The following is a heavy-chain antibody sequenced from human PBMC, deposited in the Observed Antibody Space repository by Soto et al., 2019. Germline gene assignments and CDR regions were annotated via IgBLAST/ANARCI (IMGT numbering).Heavy chain of an antibody. CDR1: GFTFGGYG. Sequence: GGSLRLSCAASGFTFGGYGMHWVRQVPGKGLEWVSGISWNSGKVVYADSVKGRFTMSRDNAKKSLYLQMNSLRSDDTAVYYCVKDFPCSRDTCFPSYSVYGMDVWGQGATVTVSS. CDR3: VKDFPCSRDTCFPSYSVYGMDV. J-gene: IGHJ6*02. V-gene: IGHV3-9*01. CDR2: ISWNSGKV. D-gene: IGHD2-15*01.